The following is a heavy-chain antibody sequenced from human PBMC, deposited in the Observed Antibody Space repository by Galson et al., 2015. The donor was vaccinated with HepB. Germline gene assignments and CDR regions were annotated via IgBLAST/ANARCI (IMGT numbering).Heavy chain of an antibody. CDR1: GYTFTGYY. CDR3: GRGSLIRPRSVVEY. V-gene: IGHV1-2*02. D-gene: IGHD2-8*01. Sequence: SVKVSCKASGYTFTGYYMHWLRQAPGQGLECMGWINVNNGDTSYAPKFQGRLTMTRDTSISTVYVELNMLRSDDTAMYHCGRGSLIRPRSVVEYWGQGALVTVSS. CDR2: INVNNGDT. J-gene: IGHJ4*02.